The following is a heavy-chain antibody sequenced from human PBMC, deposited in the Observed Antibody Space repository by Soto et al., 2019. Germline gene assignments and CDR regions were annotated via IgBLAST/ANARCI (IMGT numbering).Heavy chain of an antibody. V-gene: IGHV1-46*03. D-gene: IGHD6-19*01. CDR2: INPSEGTT. CDR3: ARAYRRAVACSFAY. CDR1: GYTFTSYY. J-gene: IGHJ4*02. Sequence: QVQLVQSGAEVKKPGASVKVSCKSSGYTFTSYYMHWVRQAPGQGLEWMGIINPSEGTTTYAQKFQGRVTMTRDTSTTSFYIELSSLRSEDTAVYYCARAYRRAVACSFAYWGQGSLVTVS.